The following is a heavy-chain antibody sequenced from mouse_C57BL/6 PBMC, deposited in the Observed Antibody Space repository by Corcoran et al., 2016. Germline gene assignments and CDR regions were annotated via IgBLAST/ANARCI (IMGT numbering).Heavy chain of an antibody. D-gene: IGHD1-1*01. CDR1: GYAFSSYW. CDR3: ARSYGSSSNWYFDV. J-gene: IGHJ1*03. CDR2: IYPGAGDT. V-gene: IGHV1-80*01. Sequence: QVQLQQSGAELVKPGASVKISCKASGYAFSSYWMNWVEQRPGKGLEWIGQIYPGAGDTNYNGKFKGKATLTADKSASTAYMQLSSLTSEDSAVYFCARSYGSSSNWYFDVGGTGTTVTVSS.